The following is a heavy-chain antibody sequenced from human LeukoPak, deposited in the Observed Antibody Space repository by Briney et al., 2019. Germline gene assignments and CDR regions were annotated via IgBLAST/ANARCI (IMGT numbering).Heavy chain of an antibody. D-gene: IGHD3/OR15-3a*01. V-gene: IGHV4-30-4*01. Sequence: ASETLSLTCTVSGGSINSGDYYWSWIRQPPGKGLEWIGYIYYSGSTYYNASLQSRLTISLDTSKNQFSLNLKSVTAADTAVYYCARDFRGGTGGLDYWGQGTLVTVSS. CDR3: ARDFRGGTGGLDY. CDR2: IYYSGST. CDR1: GGSINSGDYY. J-gene: IGHJ4*02.